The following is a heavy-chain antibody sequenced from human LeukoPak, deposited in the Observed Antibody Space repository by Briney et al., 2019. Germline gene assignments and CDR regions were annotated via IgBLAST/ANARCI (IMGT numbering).Heavy chain of an antibody. V-gene: IGHV1-69*05. CDR3: ASVGGLYSTYAFDI. D-gene: IGHD2-2*01. Sequence: SVKVSCKASGGTFSSYAICWVRQAPGQGLEWMGGITPIFGTANYAQKFQGRVTITRNTSISTAYMELSSLRSEDTAVYYCASVGGLYSTYAFDIWGQGTMVTVSS. CDR2: ITPIFGTA. J-gene: IGHJ3*02. CDR1: GGTFSSYA.